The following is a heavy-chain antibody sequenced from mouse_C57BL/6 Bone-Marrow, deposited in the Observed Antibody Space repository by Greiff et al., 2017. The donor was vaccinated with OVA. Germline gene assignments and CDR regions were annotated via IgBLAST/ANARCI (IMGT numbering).Heavy chain of an antibody. J-gene: IGHJ2*01. CDR3: ARGGSSSYYFDY. Sequence: QVQLQQSGAELVMPGASVKLSCKASGYTFTSYWMHWVKQRPGQGLEWIGEIDPSDSYTNYNQKFKGKSTLTVDKSSSTAYMQLSSLTSEDSAVYYCARGGSSSYYFDYWGQGTTLTVSS. D-gene: IGHD1-1*01. CDR2: IDPSDSYT. CDR1: GYTFTSYW. V-gene: IGHV1-69*01.